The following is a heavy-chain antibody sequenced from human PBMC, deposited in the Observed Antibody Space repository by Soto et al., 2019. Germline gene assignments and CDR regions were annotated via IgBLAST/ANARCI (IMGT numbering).Heavy chain of an antibody. CDR2: IYYSGNT. V-gene: IGHV4-59*01. Sequence: SLTCDVSGASISSYYWSWIRHPPGKGLEWIGYIYYSGNTNYNPSLKSRVTMSIDTSKNQFSLNLTSVTAADTAVYFCARASYGSGNYYAPYYFYAMDVWGHGTTVTVYS. CDR3: ARASYGSGNYYAPYYFYAMDV. D-gene: IGHD3-10*01. CDR1: GASISSYY. J-gene: IGHJ6*02.